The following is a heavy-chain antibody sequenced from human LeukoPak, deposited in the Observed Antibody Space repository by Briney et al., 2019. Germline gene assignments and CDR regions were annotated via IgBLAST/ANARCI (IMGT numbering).Heavy chain of an antibody. CDR2: ISGSGGST. J-gene: IGHJ4*02. Sequence: GGSLRLSCAASGFTFSSYAMNWVREAPGKGLEWVSAISGSGGSTYYADSVKGRFTISRDNSKNTLYLQMNSLRAEDTAVYYCAKGLKSVDYFDYWGQGTLVTVPS. CDR1: GFTFSSYA. V-gene: IGHV3-23*01. CDR3: AKGLKSVDYFDY.